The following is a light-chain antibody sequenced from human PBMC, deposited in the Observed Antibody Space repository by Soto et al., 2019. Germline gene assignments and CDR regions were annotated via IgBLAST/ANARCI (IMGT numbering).Light chain of an antibody. Sequence: DIQMTQSPSSLSASVGDRFTITCRASQSISRYLNWYQQKPGKAPKLLIYAGSSLQSGVPSRFSGSGSGTDFTLTISSLQPEDFATYYCQQSYSTLGLTFGGGTKVDIK. V-gene: IGKV1-39*01. J-gene: IGKJ4*01. CDR2: AGS. CDR3: QQSYSTLGLT. CDR1: QSISRY.